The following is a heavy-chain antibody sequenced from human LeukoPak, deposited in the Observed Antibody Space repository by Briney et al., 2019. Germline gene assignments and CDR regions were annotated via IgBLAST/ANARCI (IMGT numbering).Heavy chain of an antibody. CDR3: ARLWGYCSSTSCYK. D-gene: IGHD2-2*02. V-gene: IGHV3-7*03. CDR2: INQDGSEK. Sequence: PGGSLRLSCAASGFTFSNYWMTWVRQAPGKGLEWVANINQDGSEKYYVDSVKGRFTISRDNAKNSLYLQMNSLRAEDTAVYYCARLWGYCSSTSCYKWGQGTLVTVSS. CDR1: GFTFSNYW. J-gene: IGHJ4*02.